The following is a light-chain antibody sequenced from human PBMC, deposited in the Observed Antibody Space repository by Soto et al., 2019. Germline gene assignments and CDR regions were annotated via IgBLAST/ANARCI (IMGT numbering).Light chain of an antibody. J-gene: IGKJ1*01. CDR2: KAS. V-gene: IGKV1-5*03. CDR1: QPINSS. Sequence: DIQMTRSPSTLSGSVGDSFTITCRASQPINSSLAWYHPKPWKAPKLLIYKASTLKSGVPSKFSRSGSATESTLAIGSLHRDDFSTYYCQQFNSYSPGAFGQGTTV. CDR3: QQFNSYSPGA.